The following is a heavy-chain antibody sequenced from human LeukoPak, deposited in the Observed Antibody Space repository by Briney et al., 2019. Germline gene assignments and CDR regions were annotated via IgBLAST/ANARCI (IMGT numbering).Heavy chain of an antibody. V-gene: IGHV3-48*02. CDR1: GFTFSRHG. J-gene: IGHJ4*02. CDR2: ISSSSITT. CDR3: ARDRSSGYPGSFDY. Sequence: GALRLSCAPSGFTFSRHGMHWVRQAPGRGLEWVSYISSSSITTYYADFVKGRFTIIRDNAKNSLYLQMDSLRDEDTAVYYCARDRSSGYPGSFDYWGQGSLVTVPS. D-gene: IGHD3-22*01.